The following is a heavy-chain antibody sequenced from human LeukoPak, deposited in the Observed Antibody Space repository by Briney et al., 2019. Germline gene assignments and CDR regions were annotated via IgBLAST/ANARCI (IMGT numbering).Heavy chain of an antibody. CDR3: ARLMVDY. V-gene: IGHV3-30-3*01. CDR2: ISYDGSNK. D-gene: IGHD3-10*01. Sequence: QPGGSLRLSCAASGLTFSSYAMHWVRQAPGKGVEWVAVISYDGSNKYYADSVKGRFTISRDNSKNTLYLQMNSLRAEDTAVYYCARLMVDYWGQGTLVTVSS. J-gene: IGHJ4*02. CDR1: GLTFSSYA.